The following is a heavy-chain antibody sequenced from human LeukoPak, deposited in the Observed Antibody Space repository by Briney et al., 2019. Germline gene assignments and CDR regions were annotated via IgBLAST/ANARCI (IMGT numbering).Heavy chain of an antibody. CDR2: ISSCGCSI. J-gene: IGHJ4*02. Sequence: GGSLRLSCAASGFTFSRYEMKWVRQAPGKWLEGVCYISSCGCSIYYADFVRGRFTISRDIAKHALYVQMNSQRAGDTHVYYCARVGLAVAGPFDYWGQGTLVTVSS. CDR3: ARVGLAVAGPFDY. V-gene: IGHV3-48*03. D-gene: IGHD6-19*01. CDR1: GFTFSRYE.